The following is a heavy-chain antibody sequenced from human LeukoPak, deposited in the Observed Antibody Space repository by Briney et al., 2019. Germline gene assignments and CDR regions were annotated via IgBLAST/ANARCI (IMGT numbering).Heavy chain of an antibody. D-gene: IGHD6-19*01. J-gene: IGHJ4*02. CDR3: ARDLKRGYSSGRYSWGTGSSNDF. CDR1: GGTFSSYA. CDR2: IIPIFGTA. V-gene: IGHV1-69*13. Sequence: ASVKVSCKASGGTFSSYAISWVRQAPGQGLEWMGGIIPIFGTANYAQKFQGRVTITADESTSTTYMELRSLRSDDTAVYYCARDLKRGYSSGRYSWGTGSSNDFWGQGTLVTVSS.